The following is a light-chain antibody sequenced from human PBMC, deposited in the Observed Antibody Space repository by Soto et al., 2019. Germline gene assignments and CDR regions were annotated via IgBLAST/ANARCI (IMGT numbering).Light chain of an antibody. CDR2: DAS. CDR1: QSVGGY. J-gene: IGKJ4*01. Sequence: EIVLTQSPATLSLSPGERATLSCRACQSVGGYLDWYQQKPGQAPRLLIYDASNRASGIPARFSGSGSGTDFTLTISSLEPEDLAVYYCHQRSNWPPLTFGGGTKVEIK. V-gene: IGKV3-11*01. CDR3: HQRSNWPPLT.